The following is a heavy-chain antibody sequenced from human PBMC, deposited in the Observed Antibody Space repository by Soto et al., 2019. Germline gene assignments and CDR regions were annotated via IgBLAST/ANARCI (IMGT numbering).Heavy chain of an antibody. D-gene: IGHD4-17*01. Sequence: SETLSLTCAVYGGSFSGYYWSWIRQPPGKGLEWIGEINHSGSTNYNPSLKSRVTISVDTSKNQFSLKLSSVTAADTAVYYCARMGYGDYDAFDIWGQGTMVTVSS. CDR1: GGSFSGYY. V-gene: IGHV4-34*01. J-gene: IGHJ3*02. CDR2: INHSGST. CDR3: ARMGYGDYDAFDI.